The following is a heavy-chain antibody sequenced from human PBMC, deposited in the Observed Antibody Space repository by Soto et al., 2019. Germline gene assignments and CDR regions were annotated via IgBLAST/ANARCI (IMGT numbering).Heavy chain of an antibody. J-gene: IGHJ5*02. D-gene: IGHD1-26*01. V-gene: IGHV4-61*01. CDR3: ARGIVGALSWFDP. Sequence: PSETLSLTCTVSGGSVSSGSYYWSWIRQPPGKGLEWIGYIYYSGSTNYNPSLKSRVTISVDTSKNQFSLKLSSVTAADTAVYYCARGIVGALSWFDPWGQGTLVTVSS. CDR2: IYYSGST. CDR1: GGSVSSGSYY.